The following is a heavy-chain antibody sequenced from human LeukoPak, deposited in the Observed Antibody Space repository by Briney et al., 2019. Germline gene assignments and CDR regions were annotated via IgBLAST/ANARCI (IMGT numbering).Heavy chain of an antibody. CDR3: ARGLMMAVAGRGEFHY. J-gene: IGHJ4*02. D-gene: IGHD6-13*01. CDR1: GGSISSYY. V-gene: IGHV4-59*01. CDR2: IYYSGST. Sequence: SETLSLTCIVSGGSISSYYWSWIRQPPGKGLEWIGYIYYSGSTTNNPSLKSRVTISVDTSKNQFSLKLSSVTAADTAVYYCARGLMMAVAGRGEFHYWGQGTLVTVSS.